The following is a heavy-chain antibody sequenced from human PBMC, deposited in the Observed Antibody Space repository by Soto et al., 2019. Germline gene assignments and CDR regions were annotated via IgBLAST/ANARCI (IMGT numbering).Heavy chain of an antibody. CDR1: GGSFSSYA. D-gene: IGHD2-21*02. CDR2: IIPIFGTA. J-gene: IGHJ3*02. Sequence: SVKVSFKASGGSFSSYAISWVRQAPGQGLEWMGGIIPIFGTANYAQKFQGRVTITADESTSTACMELSSLRSEDTAVYYCARDLIRRGVVTAINQPFDIWGKGTMVTVSS. CDR3: ARDLIRRGVVTAINQPFDI. V-gene: IGHV1-69*13.